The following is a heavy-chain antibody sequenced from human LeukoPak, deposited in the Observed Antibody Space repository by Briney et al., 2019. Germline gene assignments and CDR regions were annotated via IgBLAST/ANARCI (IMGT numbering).Heavy chain of an antibody. CDR1: GGTFSSYA. CDR2: IIPIFGTA. D-gene: IGHD1-14*01. J-gene: IGHJ6*02. Sequence: SVKVSCKASGGTFSSYAISWVRQAPGQGPEWMGGIIPIFGTANYAQKFQGRVTITADKSTSTAYMELSSLRSEDTAVYYCARVPGGTHYYYCGMDVWGRGTTVTVSS. CDR3: ARVPGGTHYYYCGMDV. V-gene: IGHV1-69*06.